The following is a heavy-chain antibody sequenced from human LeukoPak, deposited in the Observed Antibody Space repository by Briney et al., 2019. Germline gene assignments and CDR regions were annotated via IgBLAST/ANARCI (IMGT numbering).Heavy chain of an antibody. V-gene: IGHV3-66*01. J-gene: IGHJ3*02. CDR2: IYSGGST. CDR1: GFTVSSNY. Sequence: PGGSLRLSCAASGFTVSSNYMSWVRQAPGKGLEWVSVIYSGGSTYYADSVKGRFTISRDNSKNTLYLQMNSLRAEDTAVYYCARERGYSYGQDPELLDAFDIWGQGTMVTVSS. CDR3: ARERGYSYGQDPELLDAFDI. D-gene: IGHD5-18*01.